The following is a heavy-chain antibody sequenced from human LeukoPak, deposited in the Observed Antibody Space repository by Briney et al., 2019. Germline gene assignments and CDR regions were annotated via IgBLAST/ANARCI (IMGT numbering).Heavy chain of an antibody. CDR3: ARERPWNDGAFDI. CDR1: GYTFTSYD. D-gene: IGHD1-1*01. CDR2: MNPNIGNT. J-gene: IGHJ3*02. Sequence: ASVKVSCKASGYTFTSYDINWVRQATGQGLEWMGWMNPNIGNTGYAQKFQGRVTITRNTSISTAYMELSSLRSEDTAVYYCARERPWNDGAFDIWGQGTMVTVSS. V-gene: IGHV1-8*03.